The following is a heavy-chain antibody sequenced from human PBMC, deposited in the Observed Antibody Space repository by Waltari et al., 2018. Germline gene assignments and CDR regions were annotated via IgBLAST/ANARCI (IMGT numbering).Heavy chain of an antibody. CDR2: INPKNGGT. Sequence: QVQLVQSGAEVKKPGASVKVSCQASGHTFTGHYMHWVRPAPGQGLEWMGWINPKNGGTSYAQKFQGRVTMTRDTSISTAYMELSRLRSDDTAVYYCARDRGYCSGGSCYKLDYWGQGTLVTVSS. CDR1: GHTFTGHY. V-gene: IGHV1-2*02. D-gene: IGHD2-15*01. J-gene: IGHJ4*02. CDR3: ARDRGYCSGGSCYKLDY.